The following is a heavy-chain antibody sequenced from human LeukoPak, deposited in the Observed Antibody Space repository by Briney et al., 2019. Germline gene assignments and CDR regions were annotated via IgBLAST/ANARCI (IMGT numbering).Heavy chain of an antibody. CDR3: ARDQGTTVVPNWFDP. Sequence: SETLSLTCTVSGGSISSGYYWGWIRQPPGKGLEWIGSIYHSGSTYYNPSLKSRVTISVDTSKNQFSLKLSSVTAADTAVYYCARDQGTTVVPNWFDPWGQGTLVTVSS. D-gene: IGHD4-23*01. CDR1: GGSISSGYY. J-gene: IGHJ5*02. CDR2: IYHSGST. V-gene: IGHV4-38-2*02.